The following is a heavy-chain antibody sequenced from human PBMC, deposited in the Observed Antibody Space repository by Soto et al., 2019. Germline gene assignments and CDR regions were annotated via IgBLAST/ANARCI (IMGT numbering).Heavy chain of an antibody. J-gene: IGHJ4*02. Sequence: TSETLSLTXTVSGASISDYYCTWIRQPPGKGLEWIGYIYYSASTNYNPSLKSRVTISVDTSKNQFSLKLSSVTAADTAVYYCARGEVQDGYTFFDYWGQGALVTVSS. CDR1: GASISDYY. CDR2: IYYSAST. CDR3: ARGEVQDGYTFFDY. D-gene: IGHD5-12*01. V-gene: IGHV4-59*01.